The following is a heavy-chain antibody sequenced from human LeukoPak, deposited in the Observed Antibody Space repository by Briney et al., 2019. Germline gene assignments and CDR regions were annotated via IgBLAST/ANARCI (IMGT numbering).Heavy chain of an antibody. J-gene: IGHJ3*02. D-gene: IGHD6-19*01. CDR2: IWYDGSNK. CDR1: GLTFSNYG. Sequence: PGGSLRLSCAASGLTFSNYGMHWVRQAPGKGLEWVAIIWYDGSNKYYGDSVKGRFTISKDNSKNTLYLQMNSLRAEDTAVYYCAKVPRAVAAEGGAFDIWGQGTMVTVSS. V-gene: IGHV3-33*06. CDR3: AKVPRAVAAEGGAFDI.